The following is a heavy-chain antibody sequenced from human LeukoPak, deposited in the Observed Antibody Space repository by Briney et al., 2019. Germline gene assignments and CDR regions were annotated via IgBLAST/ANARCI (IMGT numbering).Heavy chain of an antibody. CDR3: ARVRGYSYGYSRYFDY. D-gene: IGHD5-18*01. CDR2: INHSGST. Sequence: SETLSLTCAVYGGSFSGYYWSWIRQPPGKGLEWIGEINHSGSTNYNPSLKSRVTISVDTSKNQFSLKLSSVTAADTAVYYCARVRGYSYGYSRYFDYWGQGTLVTVSS. CDR1: GGSFSGYY. J-gene: IGHJ4*02. V-gene: IGHV4-34*01.